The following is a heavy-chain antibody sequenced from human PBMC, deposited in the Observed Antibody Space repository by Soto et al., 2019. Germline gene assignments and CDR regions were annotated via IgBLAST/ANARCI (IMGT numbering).Heavy chain of an antibody. CDR2: ISWNGGST. CDR1: GFTFSSFW. J-gene: IGHJ4*02. CDR3: AKSSGGSVPAAFDDY. Sequence: GGSLRLSSAASGFTFSSFWMHWVRQAPGKGLVWVSRISWNGGSTGYADSVKGRFTISRDNAKNSLYLQMNSLRAEDTALYYCAKSSGGSVPAAFDDYWGQGTLVTVSS. V-gene: IGHV3-74*01. D-gene: IGHD2-2*01.